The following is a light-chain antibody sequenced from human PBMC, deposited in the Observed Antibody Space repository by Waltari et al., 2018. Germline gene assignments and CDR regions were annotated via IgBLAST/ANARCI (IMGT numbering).Light chain of an antibody. V-gene: IGKV1-33*01. CDR2: GAS. CDR1: QDILNY. Sequence: DIQITQSPSALSASIGDRVTITCQASQDILNYVNWYRQRPGRAPELLISGASNLQTGGPSRFSGSRFGTKFTFTISTLQSEEFGTYYCQHYDNLLWMFGPGTKV. J-gene: IGKJ1*01. CDR3: QHYDNLLWM.